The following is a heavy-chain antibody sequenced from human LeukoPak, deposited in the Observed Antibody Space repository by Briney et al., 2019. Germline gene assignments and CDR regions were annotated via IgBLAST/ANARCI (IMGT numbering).Heavy chain of an antibody. CDR1: GFTFSSYA. CDR2: ISSNGGST. CDR3: ARGPYGSGSPLLNWFDP. J-gene: IGHJ5*02. D-gene: IGHD3-10*01. Sequence: GGSLRLSCAASGFTFSSYAMHWVRQAPGKGLEYVSAISSNGGSTYYANSVKGRFTISRDNSKNTLYLQMGNLRSEDMAVYYCARGPYGSGSPLLNWFDPWGQGTLVTVSS. V-gene: IGHV3-64*01.